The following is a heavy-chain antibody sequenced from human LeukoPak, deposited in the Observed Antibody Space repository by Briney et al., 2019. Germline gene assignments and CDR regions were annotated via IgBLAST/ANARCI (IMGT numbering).Heavy chain of an antibody. Sequence: SETLSLTCTVSGGSISSSSYYWGWIRQPPGKGLEWIGEINHSESTNYNPSLKSRVTISVDTSKNQFSLKLNSVTAADTAVYYCARHRCGWCRWFDPWGQGTLVTVSS. CDR3: ARHRCGWCRWFDP. V-gene: IGHV4-39*01. D-gene: IGHD6-19*01. CDR2: INHSEST. CDR1: GGSISSSSYY. J-gene: IGHJ5*02.